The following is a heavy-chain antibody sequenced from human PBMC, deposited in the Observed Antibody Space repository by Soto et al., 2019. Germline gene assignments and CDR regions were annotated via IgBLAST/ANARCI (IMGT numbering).Heavy chain of an antibody. Sequence: ASVKVSCKASGYTFTSYGISWVRQAPGQGLEWMGWISAYDGDTKYAQNLQDRVTLTIDSSTTTAYMELRSLRSDDTAVYYCARDRPYSSGWEHIEYWGQGTLVTV. CDR3: ARDRPYSSGWEHIEY. D-gene: IGHD6-25*01. CDR1: GYTFTSYG. J-gene: IGHJ4*02. CDR2: ISAYDGDT. V-gene: IGHV1-18*04.